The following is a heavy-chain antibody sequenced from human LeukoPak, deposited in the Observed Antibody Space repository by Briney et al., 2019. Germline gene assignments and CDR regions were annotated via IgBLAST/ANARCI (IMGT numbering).Heavy chain of an antibody. CDR1: GGSISNYY. CDR3: AREGTTMIGLDY. J-gene: IGHJ4*02. Sequence: SETLSLTCAVSGGSISNYYWSWIRQPPGKGLEWIGYIYYSGSTNYNPSLKSRVTISVDTSKNQFSLKLNSVTAADTAVYYCAREGTTMIGLDYWGQGTMVTVSS. D-gene: IGHD3-10*02. CDR2: IYYSGST. V-gene: IGHV4-59*01.